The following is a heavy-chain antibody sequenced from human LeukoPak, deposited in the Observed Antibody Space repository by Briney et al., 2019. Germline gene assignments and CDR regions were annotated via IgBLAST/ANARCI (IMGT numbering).Heavy chain of an antibody. CDR3: ARYRHYYDSSGYYRGTFDY. J-gene: IGHJ4*02. CDR2: INHSGST. D-gene: IGHD3-22*01. CDR1: GGSFSGYY. Sequence: TSSETLSLTCAVYGGSFSGYYWSWIRQPPGKGLEWIGEINHSGSTNYNPSLKSRVTISVDTSKNQFSLKLSSVTAADTAVYYCARYRHYYDSSGYYRGTFDYWGQGTLVTVSS. V-gene: IGHV4-34*01.